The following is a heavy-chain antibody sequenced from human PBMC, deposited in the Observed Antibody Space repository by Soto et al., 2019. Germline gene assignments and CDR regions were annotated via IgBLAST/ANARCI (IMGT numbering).Heavy chain of an antibody. Sequence: GGSLRLSCVGSGFSLSDHFMDWFRQAPGKGLEWVGRFKNRFEGSTPDYAASVKGRITISRDDAKNSMHLEMNSLKIEDTAVYYCARERVTMIVGFYYFDFWGQGTLVTVSS. CDR2: FKNRFEGSTP. V-gene: IGHV3-72*01. CDR1: GFSLSDHF. D-gene: IGHD3-22*01. CDR3: ARERVTMIVGFYYFDF. J-gene: IGHJ4*02.